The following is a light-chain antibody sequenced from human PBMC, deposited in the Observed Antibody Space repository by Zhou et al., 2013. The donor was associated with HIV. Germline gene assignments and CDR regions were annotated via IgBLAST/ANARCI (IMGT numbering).Light chain of an antibody. CDR1: QSITSNY. J-gene: IGKJ4*01. Sequence: EIVLTQSPGTLSLSPGERATLSCRASQSITSNYLAWYQQKPGQAPRLLIYGASSRATGVPDRLSGSGSGTDFTLTINRLEPEDFAVYFCQQYGSSPDTFGGGTKVEIK. V-gene: IGKV3-20*01. CDR2: GAS. CDR3: QQYGSSPDT.